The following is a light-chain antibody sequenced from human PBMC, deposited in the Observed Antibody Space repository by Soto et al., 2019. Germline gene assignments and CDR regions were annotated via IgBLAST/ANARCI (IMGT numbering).Light chain of an antibody. Sequence: DIQMTQSPSTLSAAVGDRVTITCRASQSISTWLAWYQQKPGKAPNLLIYDASNLESGVPSRFSGSGSGTDFTLTISSLEPEDFAVYYCQHRRNWPPGTFGQGTRLEIK. V-gene: IGKV1-5*01. CDR2: DAS. CDR1: QSISTW. J-gene: IGKJ5*01. CDR3: QHRRNWPPGT.